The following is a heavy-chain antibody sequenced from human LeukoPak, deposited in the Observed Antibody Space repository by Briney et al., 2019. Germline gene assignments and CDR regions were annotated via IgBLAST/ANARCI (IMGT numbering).Heavy chain of an antibody. CDR1: GFTFSRSG. D-gene: IGHD6-19*01. CDR3: ARDLRGSSGWFFDY. V-gene: IGHV3-33*08. Sequence: GGSLRLSCAASGFTFSRSGMHWVRQAPGKGLEWVAVIYYDGSNEYYADSVKGRFTVSRDNSKNTLYLQMNSLRAEDTAVYYCARDLRGSSGWFFDYWGQGTLVTVS. CDR2: IYYDGSNE. J-gene: IGHJ4*02.